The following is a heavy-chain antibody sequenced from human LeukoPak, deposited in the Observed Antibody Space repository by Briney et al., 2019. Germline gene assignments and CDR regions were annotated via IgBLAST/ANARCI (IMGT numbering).Heavy chain of an antibody. CDR2: ISSSGYTI. V-gene: IGHV3-48*04. CDR3: ARAAAGDSSYDFRGYFDY. Sequence: GGSLRLSCAASGFTFSSYSMNWVRQAPGKGLEWVSYISSSGYTIYYADSVKGRFTISRDNAKNSLYLQMNSLRAEDTAVYYCARAAAGDSSYDFRGYFDYWGQGTLVTASS. CDR1: GFTFSSYS. D-gene: IGHD6-13*01. J-gene: IGHJ4*02.